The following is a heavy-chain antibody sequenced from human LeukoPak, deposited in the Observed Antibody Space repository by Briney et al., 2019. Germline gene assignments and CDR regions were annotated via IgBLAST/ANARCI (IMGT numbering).Heavy chain of an antibody. CDR1: GYTFTSYG. CDR2: VSPNNGGT. D-gene: IGHD3-16*01. Sequence: ASVKVSCKASGYTFTSYGINWMRQAPGQRLEWMGWVSPNNGGTNYAQKFQGRVTMTRDTSISTLYMDLNSLRSDDTAVYYCARSDVLYASQGEARYFNHWGQGTLVTVSS. J-gene: IGHJ4*02. V-gene: IGHV1-2*02. CDR3: ARSDVLYASQGEARYFNH.